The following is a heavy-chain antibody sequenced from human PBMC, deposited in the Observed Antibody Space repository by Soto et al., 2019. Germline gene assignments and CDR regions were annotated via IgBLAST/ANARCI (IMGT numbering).Heavy chain of an antibody. J-gene: IGHJ6*02. CDR1: GFTFSSYA. CDR3: AREEAAGPYYYYGMDV. V-gene: IGHV3-21*01. CDR2: ISSSSSYI. D-gene: IGHD6-13*01. Sequence: GGSLRLSCAASGFTFSSYAMNWVRQAPGKGLEWVSSISSSSSYIYYADSVKGRFTISRDNAKNSLYLQMNSLRAEDTAVYYCAREEAAGPYYYYGMDVWGQGTTVTVSS.